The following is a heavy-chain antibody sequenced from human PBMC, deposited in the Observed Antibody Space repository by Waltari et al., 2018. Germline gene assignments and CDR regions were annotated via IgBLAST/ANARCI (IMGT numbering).Heavy chain of an antibody. Sequence: QVQLQESGPGLVKPSETLSLICSVSGGSISTHFWGWIRQPPGKTLEWIGNIYSSGSTNYNPALTSRVTISLDMSKNQFSLKLRSVSAADTAVYYCARASYGSGSSWFDPWGQGNLVTV. CDR3: ARASYGSGSSWFDP. CDR2: IYSSGST. CDR1: GGSISTHF. V-gene: IGHV4-59*11. J-gene: IGHJ5*02. D-gene: IGHD3-10*01.